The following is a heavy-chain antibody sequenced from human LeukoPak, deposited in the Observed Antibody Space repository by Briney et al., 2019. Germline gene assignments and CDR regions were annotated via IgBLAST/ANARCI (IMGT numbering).Heavy chain of an antibody. J-gene: IGHJ4*02. V-gene: IGHV3-21*01. Sequence: GGSLRLSCAASGFTFSSYSMNWVRQAPGKGLEWVSSISSSSSYIYYADSVKGRFTISRDNAKNSLYLQMNSLRAEDTAVYYCARDSVGTQWLATSDFDYWGQGTLVTVSS. CDR2: ISSSSSYI. CDR3: ARDSVGTQWLATSDFDY. D-gene: IGHD6-19*01. CDR1: GFTFSSYS.